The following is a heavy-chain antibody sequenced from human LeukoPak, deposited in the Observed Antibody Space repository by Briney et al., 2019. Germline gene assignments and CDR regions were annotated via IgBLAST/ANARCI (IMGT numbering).Heavy chain of an antibody. CDR1: SYTHNRYH. J-gene: IGHJ4*02. CDR3: AKHSYDSSGYYSIDY. Sequence: GGSLTLFCTASSYTHNRYHMSCLPESPGKALEGVTSIIGSVHSTYYADSVKGRFTISRDNSKNTLYLQMNSLRAEDTAVYYCAKHSYDSSGYYSIDYWGQGALVTVFS. V-gene: IGHV3-23*01. D-gene: IGHD3-22*01. CDR2: IIGSVHST.